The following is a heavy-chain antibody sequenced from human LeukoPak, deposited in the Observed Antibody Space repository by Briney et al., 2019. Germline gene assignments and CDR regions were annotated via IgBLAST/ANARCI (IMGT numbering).Heavy chain of an antibody. CDR2: ISTSGGAI. J-gene: IGHJ4*02. CDR1: GFTFSYYE. D-gene: IGHD2-15*01. V-gene: IGHV3-48*03. CDR3: AREHCSGAGCYYFDY. Sequence: GGSLRLSCAASGFTFSYYEMNWVRQAPVKGLEWVSYISTSGGAIYYAESVKGRFTISRDNAKNSLYLQMHSLTVEDTAVYYCAREHCSGAGCYYFDYWGQGTLVTVSS.